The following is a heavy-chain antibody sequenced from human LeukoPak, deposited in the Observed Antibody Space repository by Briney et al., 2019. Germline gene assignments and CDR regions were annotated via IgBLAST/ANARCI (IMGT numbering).Heavy chain of an antibody. CDR1: GYTFTSYA. CDR2: INTNTGNP. CDR3: ARDPVETWYNWNYGFRIFYFDY. J-gene: IGHJ4*02. D-gene: IGHD1-7*01. Sequence: ASVKVSCKASGYTFTSYAMNWVRQAPGQGLEWMGWINTNTGNPTYAQGFTGRFVFSLDTSVSTAYLQISSLKAEDTAVYYCARDPVETWYNWNYGFRIFYFDYWGQGTLVTVSS. V-gene: IGHV7-4-1*02.